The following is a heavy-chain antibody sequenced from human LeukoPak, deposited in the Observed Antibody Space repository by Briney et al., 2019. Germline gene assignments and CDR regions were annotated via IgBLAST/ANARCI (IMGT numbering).Heavy chain of an antibody. CDR3: ARRRIVATIDC. CDR2: IYYSGST. J-gene: IGHJ4*02. Sequence: SDTLSLTCTVSGGSISSTSLYWAWLRQPPGKGLEWNGSIYYSGSTFYIPSLKSRVAISADTSNNQCSLNLSSVTAAGTAVYFCARRRIVATIDCWVEGTQVTVSS. D-gene: IGHD5-12*01. CDR1: GGSISSTSLY. V-gene: IGHV4-39*01.